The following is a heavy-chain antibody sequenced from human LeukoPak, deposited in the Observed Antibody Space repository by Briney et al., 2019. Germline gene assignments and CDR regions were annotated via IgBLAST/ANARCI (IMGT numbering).Heavy chain of an antibody. CDR3: ARGNRPARFSY. D-gene: IGHD3-3*01. V-gene: IGHV4-34*01. Sequence: KPSETLSLTCAVYGGSFSGYYWSWIRQPPGKGLEWIGEINHSGSTNYNPSLKSRVTISVDTSKNQFSLKLSSVTAADTAVYYCARGNRPARFSYWGQGTLVTVSS. CDR2: INHSGST. CDR1: GGSFSGYY. J-gene: IGHJ4*02.